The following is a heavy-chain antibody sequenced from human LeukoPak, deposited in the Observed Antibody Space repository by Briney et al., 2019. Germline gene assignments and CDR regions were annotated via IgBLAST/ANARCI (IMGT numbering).Heavy chain of an antibody. CDR2: ALNDGSNK. D-gene: IGHD5-18*01. Sequence: TGGSLRLSCAASGFSFRDYNIHWVRQPPGKGLQWVAVALNDGSNKYYADSVKGRFTISRDNSDNTVYMYLQMTGLRVEDTATYYCAIIRSDGFTAMQNWGQGALVTVSS. V-gene: IGHV3-30-3*01. CDR3: AIIRSDGFTAMQN. J-gene: IGHJ4*02. CDR1: GFSFRDYN.